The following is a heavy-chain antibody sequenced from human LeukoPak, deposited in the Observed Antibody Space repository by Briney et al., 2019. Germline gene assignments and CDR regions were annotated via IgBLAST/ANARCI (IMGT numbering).Heavy chain of an antibody. CDR3: AKDVYGDYGGLDY. CDR2: ISGSGGST. D-gene: IGHD4-17*01. V-gene: IGHV3-23*01. CDR1: GFTFSGYA. J-gene: IGHJ4*02. Sequence: GGSLRLSCAASGFTFSGYAMSWVRQAPGKGLEWVSGISGSGGSTYYADSVRGRFTVSRDNSKNTLYLQMNSLRAEDTAVYYCAKDVYGDYGGLDYWGQGTLVTVSS.